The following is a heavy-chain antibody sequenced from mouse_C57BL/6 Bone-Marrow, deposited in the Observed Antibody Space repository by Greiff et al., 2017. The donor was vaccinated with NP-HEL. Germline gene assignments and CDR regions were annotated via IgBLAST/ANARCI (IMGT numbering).Heavy chain of an antibody. J-gene: IGHJ1*03. CDR1: GYSITSDY. CDR2: ISYSGST. CDR3: ARCLRNYYGSSPDYWYFDV. Sequence: EVKLMESGPGLAKPSQTLSLPCSVTGYSITSDYWNWIRKFPGNKLEYMGYISYSGSTYYNPSLKSRISITRDTSKNQYYLQLNSVTTEDTATYYCARCLRNYYGSSPDYWYFDVWGTGTTVTVSS. D-gene: IGHD1-1*01. V-gene: IGHV3-8*01.